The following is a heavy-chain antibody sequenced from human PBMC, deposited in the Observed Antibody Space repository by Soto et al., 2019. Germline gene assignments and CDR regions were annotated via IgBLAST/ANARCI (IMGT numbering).Heavy chain of an antibody. J-gene: IGHJ3*02. Sequence: GGSLRLSCAASGFTFSGSAMHWVRQASGKGLEWVGRIRSKANSYATAYAASVKGRFTISRDDSKNTAYLQMNSLKTEDTAVYYCPARQGWLQLPNAFDIWGQGTMVTVSS. CDR2: IRSKANSYAT. D-gene: IGHD5-18*01. CDR1: GFTFSGSA. V-gene: IGHV3-73*01. CDR3: PARQGWLQLPNAFDI.